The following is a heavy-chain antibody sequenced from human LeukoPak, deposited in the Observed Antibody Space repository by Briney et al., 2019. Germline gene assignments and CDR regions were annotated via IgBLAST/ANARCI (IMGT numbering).Heavy chain of an antibody. CDR3: ARRDFWSGYYNY. CDR1: GGSISSYY. Sequence: SETLSLTCTVSGGSISSYYWSWIRQPAGKGLEWIGRIYTSGSTNYNPSLKSRVTMSVDTSKNQFSVKLTSVTAADTAVYYCARRDFWSGYYNYWGQGTLVTVSS. CDR2: IYTSGST. V-gene: IGHV4-4*07. D-gene: IGHD3-3*01. J-gene: IGHJ4*02.